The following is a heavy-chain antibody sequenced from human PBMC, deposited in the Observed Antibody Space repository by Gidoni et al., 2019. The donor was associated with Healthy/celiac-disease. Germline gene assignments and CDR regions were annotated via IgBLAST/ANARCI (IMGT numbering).Heavy chain of an antibody. CDR1: GGSFSGYY. CDR3: ARASRAFDI. J-gene: IGHJ3*02. CDR2: INHSGST. Sequence: QVQLQQWGAGLLKPSETLSLTCAVYGGSFSGYYWSWIRPPPGKGLEWIGEINHSGSTNYNPSLKSRVTISVDTSKNQFSLKLSSVTAADTAVYFCARASRAFDIWGQGTMVTVSS. V-gene: IGHV4-34*01.